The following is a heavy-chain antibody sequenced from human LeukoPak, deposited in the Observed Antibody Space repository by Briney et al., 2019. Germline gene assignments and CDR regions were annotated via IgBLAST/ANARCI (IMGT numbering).Heavy chain of an antibody. CDR3: ARGRNDNGGMFFDS. Sequence: SETLSLTCAVYGGSFSGYYWSWIRQPPGKGLEWIGEINHSGNTKYNPSLKSRVTISVDTSKNQFSLKLNSVTAADTAIYYCARGRNDNGGMFFDSWAQGTLVTVSS. J-gene: IGHJ4*02. CDR1: GGSFSGYY. CDR2: INHSGNT. D-gene: IGHD4-23*01. V-gene: IGHV4-34*01.